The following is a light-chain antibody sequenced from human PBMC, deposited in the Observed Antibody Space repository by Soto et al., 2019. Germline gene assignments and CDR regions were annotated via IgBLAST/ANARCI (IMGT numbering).Light chain of an antibody. CDR1: QSVSSSH. V-gene: IGKV3-20*01. Sequence: EIVLTQSPGTLSLSPGERATLSCRASQSVSSSHLAWYQQKPGQAPRLLICGASNRATGIPDRFSGSGSGTDFTLTISRLEPEEFAVYYCQQYGSSPLYIFGQGTKVEIK. J-gene: IGKJ2*01. CDR2: GAS. CDR3: QQYGSSPLYI.